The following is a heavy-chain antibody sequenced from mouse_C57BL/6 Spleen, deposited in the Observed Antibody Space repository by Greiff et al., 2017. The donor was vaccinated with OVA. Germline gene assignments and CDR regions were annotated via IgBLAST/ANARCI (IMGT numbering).Heavy chain of an antibody. CDR3: ARFTADGDFDY. CDR1: GYTFTSYG. D-gene: IGHD1-1*01. V-gene: IGHV1-81*01. CDR2: IYPRSGNT. Sequence: VQLQQSGAELARPGASVKLSCKASGYTFTSYGISWVKQSTGQGLEWIGEIYPRSGNTYYNEKFKGKATLTADKSSSTAYMELHSLTSEDSAVYFCARFTADGDFDYWGQGTTLTVSS. J-gene: IGHJ2*01.